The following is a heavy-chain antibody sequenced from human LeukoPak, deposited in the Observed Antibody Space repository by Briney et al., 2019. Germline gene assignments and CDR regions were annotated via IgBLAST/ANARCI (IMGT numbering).Heavy chain of an antibody. CDR1: GYTFTSYD. Sequence: ASVKVSCKASGYTFTSYDINWVRQATGQGLEWMGWMNPNSGNTGYAQKFQGRVTITTDESTSTAYMELSSLRSEDTAVYYCARDSAYYYDSSGSHFDYWGQGTLVTVSS. J-gene: IGHJ4*02. CDR3: ARDSAYYYDSSGSHFDY. D-gene: IGHD3-22*01. V-gene: IGHV1-8*01. CDR2: MNPNSGNT.